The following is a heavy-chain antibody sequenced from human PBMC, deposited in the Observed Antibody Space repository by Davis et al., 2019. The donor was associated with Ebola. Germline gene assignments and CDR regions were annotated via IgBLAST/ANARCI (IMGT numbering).Heavy chain of an antibody. V-gene: IGHV4-4*02. D-gene: IGHD6-13*01. Sequence: SETLSLTCAVSGGSISSSNWWSWVRQPPGKGLEWIGEIYHSGSTNYNPSLKSRVTISVDKSKNQFSLKLSSVTAADTAVYYCASQTSPQFHIAAAGGGSRPYYYYGMDVWGQGTTVTVSS. CDR3: ASQTSPQFHIAAAGGGSRPYYYYGMDV. CDR1: GGSISSSNW. CDR2: IYHSGST. J-gene: IGHJ6*02.